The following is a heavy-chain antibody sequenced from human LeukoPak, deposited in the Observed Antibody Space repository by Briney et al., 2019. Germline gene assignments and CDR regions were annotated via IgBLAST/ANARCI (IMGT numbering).Heavy chain of an antibody. CDR1: GFTFSCYG. Sequence: TGGSLRLSCAAPGFTFSCYGMHWVRQRPGMGLVWVSPIHLDGRTTNYADSVKARFTISRDNAKNTLPLEMNSLRPEDTAVYYCARGGRPSDCWGERTLVSVSS. J-gene: IGHJ4*02. V-gene: IGHV3-74*01. CDR3: ARGGRPSDC. CDR2: IHLDGRTT. D-gene: IGHD3-16*01.